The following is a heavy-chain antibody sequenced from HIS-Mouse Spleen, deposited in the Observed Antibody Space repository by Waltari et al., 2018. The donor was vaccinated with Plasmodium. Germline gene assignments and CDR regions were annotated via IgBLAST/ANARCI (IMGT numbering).Heavy chain of an antibody. V-gene: IGHV3-48*01. CDR3: AREKHSSSWYDAFDI. D-gene: IGHD6-13*01. CDR1: GFTSSSYS. J-gene: IGHJ3*02. CDR2: ISSSSSTI. Sequence: EVQLVESGGGLVQPGGSLTLSCAASGFTSSSYSMNWVRQAPGKGLEWVSYISSSSSTIYYADSVKGRFTISRDNAKNSLFLQMNSLRAEDTAVYYCAREKHSSSWYDAFDIWGQGTMVTVSS.